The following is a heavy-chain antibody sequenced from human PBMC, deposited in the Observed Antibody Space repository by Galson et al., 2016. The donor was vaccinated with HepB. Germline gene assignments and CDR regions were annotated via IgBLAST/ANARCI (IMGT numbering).Heavy chain of an antibody. CDR3: ARYRQWVERPQRYYYSGMDV. CDR1: GYTFTSFG. J-gene: IGHJ6*02. CDR2: ISTYNGNP. Sequence: SVKVSCKASGYTFTSFGITWVRQAPGQGLEWMGWISTYNGNPNYAQKFQGRVTMTTDTSTGTAHMDLRSLRSDDTAVYFCARYRQWVERPQRYYYSGMDVWGQGTTVTVSS. V-gene: IGHV1-18*01. D-gene: IGHD6-19*01.